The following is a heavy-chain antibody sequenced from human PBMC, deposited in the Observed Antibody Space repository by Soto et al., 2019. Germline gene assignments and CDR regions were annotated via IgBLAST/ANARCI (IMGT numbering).Heavy chain of an antibody. V-gene: IGHV4-34*01. Sequence: QVQLQQWGAGLLKPSETLSLTCAVYGGSFSGYYWSWIRQPPWKGLEWIGEINHSGSTNYNPSLKSRVTISVDTSKNQFSLKLSSVTAADTAVYYCAYESCSGGSCYSLDYYWGQGTLVTVSS. CDR3: AYESCSGGSCYSLDYY. J-gene: IGHJ4*02. CDR1: GGSFSGYY. D-gene: IGHD2-15*01. CDR2: INHSGST.